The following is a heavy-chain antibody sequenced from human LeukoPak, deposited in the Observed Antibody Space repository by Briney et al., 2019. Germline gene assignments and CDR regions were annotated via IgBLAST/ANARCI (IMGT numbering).Heavy chain of an antibody. Sequence: GGSLRLSCAASGFTFSSYRMNWVRQAPGKGLEWVSYISSSSSTIYYADSVKGRFTISRDNAKNSLYLQMNSLRAEDTAVYYCAKGGSQYYYDFDIWGQGTMVTVSS. J-gene: IGHJ3*02. D-gene: IGHD3-22*01. CDR1: GFTFSSYR. CDR2: ISSSSSTI. CDR3: AKGGSQYYYDFDI. V-gene: IGHV3-48*01.